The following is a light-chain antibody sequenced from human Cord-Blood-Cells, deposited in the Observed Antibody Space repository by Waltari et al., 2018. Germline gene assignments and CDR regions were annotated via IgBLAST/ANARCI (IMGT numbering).Light chain of an antibody. J-gene: IGLJ2*01. Sequence: QSVLTQPPSASGTPGQRVTISCSGSSSNIGSNYVYWYQQLPGTAPKLLIYRNNQRPAGAPERFSGSKSGTSASLAISGLRSEDEADYYCAAWDDSLSVLFGGGTKLTVL. CDR3: AAWDDSLSVL. CDR1: SSNIGSNY. CDR2: RNN. V-gene: IGLV1-47*01.